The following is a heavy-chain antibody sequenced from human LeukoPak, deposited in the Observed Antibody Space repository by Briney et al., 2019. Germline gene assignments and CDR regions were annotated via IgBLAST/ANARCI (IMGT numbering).Heavy chain of an antibody. CDR1: GFNSEDHA. V-gene: IGHV3-9*02. D-gene: IGHD6-13*01. J-gene: IGHJ4*02. CDR2: IYWSSSGT. Sequence: SGGSLRLSCVVSGFNSEDHAMHWVRQAPGKGLEWVSGIYWSSSGTGYADSVKGRFTISRDNAMNSLYLQMNSLRAEDTAIYYCARSLPYGTTWYGRSDFWGQGTLVTVSS. CDR3: ARSLPYGTTWYGRSDF.